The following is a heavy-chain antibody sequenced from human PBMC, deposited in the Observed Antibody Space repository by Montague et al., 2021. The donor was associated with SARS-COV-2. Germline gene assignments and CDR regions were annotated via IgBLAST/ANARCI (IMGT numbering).Heavy chain of an antibody. CDR1: GDAERRRRS. J-gene: IGHJ6*02. D-gene: IGHD2-2*01. Sequence: SETLSLTCTVSGDAERRRRSEEHMHEPQGTRQVVGGEMYEKENTKYKPSLKSRVTISIDTSKNQFSLKLSSVTAADTAVYYCARFAYRLLFIASYYGMDVWGQRTTVTVSS. CDR3: ARFAYRLLFIASYYGMDV. V-gene: IGHV4/OR15-8*02. CDR2: MYEKENT.